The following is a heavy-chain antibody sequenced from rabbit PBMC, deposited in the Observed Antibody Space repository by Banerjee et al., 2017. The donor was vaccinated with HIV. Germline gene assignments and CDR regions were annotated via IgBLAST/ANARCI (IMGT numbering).Heavy chain of an antibody. CDR3: ARSDFVSYDYKL. J-gene: IGHJ4*01. CDR1: GLDFSGYYY. D-gene: IGHD6-1*01. V-gene: IGHV1S40*01. CDR2: IYTSSGKT. Sequence: QSLEESGGDLVKPGASLTLTCTASGLDFSGYYYMYWVRQTPGKGLEWIACIYTSSGKTWYASWVNGRFTITKTSSTMVTLQMTSLTAADTATYFCARSDFVSYDYKLWGPGTLVTVS.